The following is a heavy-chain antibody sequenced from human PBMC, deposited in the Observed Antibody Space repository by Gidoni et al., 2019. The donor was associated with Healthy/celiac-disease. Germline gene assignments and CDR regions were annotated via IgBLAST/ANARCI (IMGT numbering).Heavy chain of an antibody. CDR1: GFTFSSYA. Sequence: QVQLVESGGGVVQPVRSLRLSCAATGFTFSSYAMHWVRQAPGKGLEWVAVISYDGSNKYYADSVKGRFTISRDNSKNTLYLQMNSLRAEDTAVYYCARDGGYDIVTGYYGHYFDYWGQGTLVTVSS. CDR2: ISYDGSNK. D-gene: IGHD3-9*01. J-gene: IGHJ4*02. V-gene: IGHV3-30*04. CDR3: ARDGGYDIVTGYYGHYFDY.